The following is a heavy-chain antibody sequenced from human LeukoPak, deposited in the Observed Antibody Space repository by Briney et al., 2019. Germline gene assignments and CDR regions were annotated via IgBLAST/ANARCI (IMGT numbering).Heavy chain of an antibody. J-gene: IGHJ4*02. CDR2: INPSGGST. V-gene: IGHV1-46*01. CDR1: GYTFTSYY. D-gene: IGHD3-10*01. Sequence: ASVKVSCKASGYTFTSYYMHWVRQAPGQGLEWIGIINPSGGSTSYAQKFQGRVTMTRDTPTSTVYMELSSLRSEDTAVYYCARDISLAYYGSGSCGDYWGQGTLVTVSS. CDR3: ARDISLAYYGSGSCGDY.